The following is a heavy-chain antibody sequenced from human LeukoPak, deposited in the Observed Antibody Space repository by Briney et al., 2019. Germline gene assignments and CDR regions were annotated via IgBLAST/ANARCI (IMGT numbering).Heavy chain of an antibody. CDR3: TKKRTTSVTDWFDP. D-gene: IGHD4-17*01. J-gene: IGHJ5*02. CDR2: ISGIGTTT. CDR1: GFTFSSYA. V-gene: IGHV3-23*01. Sequence: GGSLRLSCTASGFTFSSYAMTWVRQAPGKGLECVSVISGIGTTTYYGDSVKGRFTISRDNSKNTLFLQMNSLRVEDTATYYCTKKRTTSVTDWFDPWGQGTLVTVSS.